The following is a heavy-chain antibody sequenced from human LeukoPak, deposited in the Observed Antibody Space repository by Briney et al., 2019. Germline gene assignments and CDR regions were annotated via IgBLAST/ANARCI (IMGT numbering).Heavy chain of an antibody. J-gene: IGHJ4*02. V-gene: IGHV4-34*01. D-gene: IGHD7-27*01. Sequence: PSETLSLTCAVYGGSFSGYYWSWIRQPPGKGLEWTREINHSGSTNYNPSLKSRVTISVDTSKNQFSLKLSSVTAADTAVYYCARGSWGSREYWGQGTLVTVSS. CDR3: ARGSWGSREY. CDR2: INHSGST. CDR1: GGSFSGYY.